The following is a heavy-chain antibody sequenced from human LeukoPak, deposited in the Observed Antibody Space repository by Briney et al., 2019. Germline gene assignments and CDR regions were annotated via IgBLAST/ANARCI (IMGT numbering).Heavy chain of an antibody. J-gene: IGHJ6*04. D-gene: IGHD2-2*01. Sequence: GGSLRLSCAASGFTFSSYSMNWVRQAPGKGLEWVSYTSGGSTIHYADSVKGRFTISRDNAKNSLYLQMNSLRAEDTAVYYCARLLCSSTTCSPGMDVRGKGTTVTVSS. V-gene: IGHV3-48*01. CDR2: TSGGSTI. CDR3: ARLLCSSTTCSPGMDV. CDR1: GFTFSSYS.